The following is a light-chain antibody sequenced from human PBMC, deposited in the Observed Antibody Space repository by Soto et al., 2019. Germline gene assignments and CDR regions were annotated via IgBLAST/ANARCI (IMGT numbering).Light chain of an antibody. V-gene: IGKV3-20*01. Sequence: EFVLTQSPATLSLSPGERATPSCRASQNVGTFLAWYQLKPGQAPRLVIYDASNRAAGIPDRFSGRGFGTDFTLTISRLEPEDFAVYYCQQYGSSPTTFGQGTKVDIK. J-gene: IGKJ1*01. CDR2: DAS. CDR3: QQYGSSPTT. CDR1: QNVGTF.